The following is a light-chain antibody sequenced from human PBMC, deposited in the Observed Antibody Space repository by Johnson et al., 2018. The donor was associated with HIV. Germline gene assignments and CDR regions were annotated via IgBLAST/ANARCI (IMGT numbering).Light chain of an antibody. CDR3: GTWDSSLTLYV. CDR1: SSNIGNNY. Sequence: VLTQPPSVSAAPGQKVTISCSGSSSNIGNNYVSWYQQLPGTAPKLLIYDNNKRPSGIPDRFSGSKSGTSATLGITVLQTGDEADYYCGTWDSSLTLYVFGTGTKVTVL. CDR2: DNN. J-gene: IGLJ1*01. V-gene: IGLV1-51*01.